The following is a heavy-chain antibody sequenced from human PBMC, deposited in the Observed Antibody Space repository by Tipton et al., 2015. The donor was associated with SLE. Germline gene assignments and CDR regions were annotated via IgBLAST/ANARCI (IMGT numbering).Heavy chain of an antibody. J-gene: IGHJ3*02. CDR1: GFTFSSYA. Sequence: SLRLSCAASGFTFSSYAMSWVRQAPGKGLEWVSLISGGGGSTHYADPVRGRFTISRDNSKNTLSLQLNTLRADDTAIYYCAKTELRKAFDIWGQGTMVTVSS. D-gene: IGHD1-14*01. CDR3: AKTELRKAFDI. CDR2: ISGGGGST. V-gene: IGHV3-23*01.